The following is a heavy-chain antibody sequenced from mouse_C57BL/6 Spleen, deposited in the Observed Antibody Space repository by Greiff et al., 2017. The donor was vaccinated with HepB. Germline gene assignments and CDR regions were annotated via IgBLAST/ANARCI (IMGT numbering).Heavy chain of an antibody. CDR1: GFNIKDYY. CDR3: ARTSTTVVAHWYVDD. V-gene: IGHV14-2*01. Sequence: EVKLMESGAELVKPGASVKLSCTASGFNIKDYYMHWVKQRTEQGLEWIGRIDPEDGETKYAPKFQGKATITAATSSNTAYLQLSSLTSEDTAVYYCARTSTTVVAHWYVDDWGTGTTVTVSS. CDR2: IDPEDGET. J-gene: IGHJ1*03. D-gene: IGHD1-1*01.